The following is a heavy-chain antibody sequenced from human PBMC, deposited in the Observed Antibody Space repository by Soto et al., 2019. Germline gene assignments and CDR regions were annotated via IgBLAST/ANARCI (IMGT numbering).Heavy chain of an antibody. CDR3: ARDLDYDSSSTIDTLYYYYGMDV. CDR1: GGTFSSYA. CDR2: IIPIFGTA. J-gene: IGHJ6*02. D-gene: IGHD6-6*01. Sequence: QVQLVQSGAEVKKPGSSVKVSCKASGGTFSSYAISWVRQAPGQGLEWMGGIIPIFGTANYAQKFQGRVTINADKSTSTAYMELSSLRSEDTAVYYCARDLDYDSSSTIDTLYYYYGMDVWGQGTTVTVSS. V-gene: IGHV1-69*06.